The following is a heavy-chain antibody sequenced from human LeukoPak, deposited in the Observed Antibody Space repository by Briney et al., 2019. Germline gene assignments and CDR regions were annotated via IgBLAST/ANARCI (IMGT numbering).Heavy chain of an antibody. CDR2: MNPNSGNT. V-gene: IGHV1-8*01. Sequence: ASVKVSCKASGYTFTSYDINWVRQATGQGLEWMGWMNPNSGNTGYAQKFQGRVTMTRNTSISTAYMELSSLRSEDTAVYYCARDQGQLGYGDFDAFDIWGQGTMVTVSS. CDR3: ARDQGQLGYGDFDAFDI. CDR1: GYTFTSYD. D-gene: IGHD4-17*01. J-gene: IGHJ3*02.